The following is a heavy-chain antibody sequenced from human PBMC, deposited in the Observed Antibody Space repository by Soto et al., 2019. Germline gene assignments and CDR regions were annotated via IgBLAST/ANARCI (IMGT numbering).Heavy chain of an antibody. Sequence: SETLSLTCAVYGGSFSGYYWSWIRQPPGKGLEWIGEINHSGSTNYNPSLKSRVTISVDTSNNQFSLKLSSVTAADTAVYYCARVGEGVVVPAAAVSPNWFDPWGQGTLVTVSS. J-gene: IGHJ5*02. V-gene: IGHV4-34*01. D-gene: IGHD2-2*01. CDR3: ARVGEGVVVPAAAVSPNWFDP. CDR1: GGSFSGYY. CDR2: INHSGST.